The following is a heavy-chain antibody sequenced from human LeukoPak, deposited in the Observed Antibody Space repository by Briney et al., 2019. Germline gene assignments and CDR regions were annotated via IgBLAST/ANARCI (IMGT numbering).Heavy chain of an antibody. Sequence: KPSETLSLTCTVSGGSISSSSYYWGWIRQPPGKGLEWIGSIYYSGSTYYNPSLKSRVTISVDTSKSQFSLKLSSVTAADTAVYYCARGTSGCSSTSCRYYFDYWGQGTLVTVSS. CDR2: IYYSGST. V-gene: IGHV4-39*01. D-gene: IGHD2-2*01. CDR3: ARGTSGCSSTSCRYYFDY. J-gene: IGHJ4*02. CDR1: GGSISSSSYY.